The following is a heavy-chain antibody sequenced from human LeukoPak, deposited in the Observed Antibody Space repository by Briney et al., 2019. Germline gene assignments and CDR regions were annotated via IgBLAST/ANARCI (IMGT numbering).Heavy chain of an antibody. CDR2: INNDGSNT. Sequence: GGSLRLSCAASGFTFSPFWMHWVRQAPGKGLVWVSRINNDGSNTMYADSVKGRFTISRDNARNTLYLQMNSLRDDDTALYYCARDYNSSPDYWGQGTLVTVSS. J-gene: IGHJ4*02. CDR3: ARDYNSSPDY. CDR1: GFTFSPFW. V-gene: IGHV3-74*03. D-gene: IGHD6-13*01.